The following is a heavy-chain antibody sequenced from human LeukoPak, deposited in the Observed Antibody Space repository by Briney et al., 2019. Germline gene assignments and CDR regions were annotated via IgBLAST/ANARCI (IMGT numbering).Heavy chain of an antibody. J-gene: IGHJ3*01. V-gene: IGHV4-4*07. CDR3: ARQDYDSSGYD. Sequence: SETLSLTCTVSGGSISSHYWSWIRQPAGKGLEWIGRIYPNGSTNYNPSLKSRLTMSVDTSKNQFSLKLSSVTAADTAVYYCARQDYDSSGYDWGQGTMVTVSS. D-gene: IGHD3-22*01. CDR2: IYPNGST. CDR1: GGSISSHY.